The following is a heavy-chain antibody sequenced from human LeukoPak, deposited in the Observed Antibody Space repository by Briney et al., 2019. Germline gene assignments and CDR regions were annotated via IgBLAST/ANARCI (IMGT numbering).Heavy chain of an antibody. CDR2: IYYSGST. V-gene: IGHV4-59*01. Sequence: PSETLSLTCTVSGGSISSYYWSWIRQPPGKGLEWIGYIYYSGSTNYNPSLKSRVTISVDTSKNQFSLKLGSVTAADTAVYYCARGLAMVRGRTRYYYGMDVWGQGITVTVSS. J-gene: IGHJ6*02. CDR3: ARGLAMVRGRTRYYYGMDV. D-gene: IGHD3-10*01. CDR1: GGSISSYY.